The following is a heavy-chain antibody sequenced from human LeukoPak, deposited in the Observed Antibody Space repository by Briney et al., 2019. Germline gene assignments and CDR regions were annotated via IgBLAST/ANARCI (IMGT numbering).Heavy chain of an antibody. CDR2: IYTSGST. V-gene: IGHV4-61*02. CDR1: GGSISSGSYY. CDR3: ARRVTTAAFDI. Sequence: SETLSLTCTVSGGSISSGSYYWSWIRQPAGKGLEWIGRIYTSGSTNYNPSLKSRVTISVDTSKNQFSLKLSSVTAADTAVYYCARRVTTAAFDIWGQGTMVTVSS. D-gene: IGHD4-17*01. J-gene: IGHJ3*02.